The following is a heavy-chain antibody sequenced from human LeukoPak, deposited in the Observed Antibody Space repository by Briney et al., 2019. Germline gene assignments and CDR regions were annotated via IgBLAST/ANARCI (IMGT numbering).Heavy chain of an antibody. V-gene: IGHV1-69*05. CDR1: GYTFTGYY. CDR2: IIPIFGTA. CDR3: ARDQAYYGSGSYYHFDY. J-gene: IGHJ4*02. Sequence: SVKVSCKASGYTFTGYYMHWVRQAPGQGLEWMGRIIPIFGTANYAQKFQGRVTITTDESTSTAYMELSSLRSEDTAVYYCARDQAYYGSGSYYHFDYWGQGTLVTVSS. D-gene: IGHD3-10*01.